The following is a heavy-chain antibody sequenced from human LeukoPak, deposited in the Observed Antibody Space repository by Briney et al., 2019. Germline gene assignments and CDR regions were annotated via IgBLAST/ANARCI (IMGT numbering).Heavy chain of an antibody. J-gene: IGHJ4*02. V-gene: IGHV3-30*02. Sequence: GGSLSLSCAASGFTFSSYGMHWVRQSPGKGLVWVAFIRHGGSNKYYADSVKGRFTISRDTSKNTLYLQMNSLRAEDTAVYYCAKDSRAALTPGYFDYWGQGTLVTVSS. CDR1: GFTFSSYG. D-gene: IGHD6-25*01. CDR3: AKDSRAALTPGYFDY. CDR2: IRHGGSNK.